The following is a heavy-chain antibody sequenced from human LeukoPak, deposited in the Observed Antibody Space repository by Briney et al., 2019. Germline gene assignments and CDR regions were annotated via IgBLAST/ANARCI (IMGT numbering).Heavy chain of an antibody. Sequence: SETLSLTCTVFGGSTSTSSSYWGWIRQPPGKGLEWIGSIYYSGSTYYNPSLKSRVTISVDTSKNQFSLKLSSVTAADTAVYYCARGSSNWSNAFDIWGQGTMVIVSS. CDR3: ARGSSNWSNAFDI. J-gene: IGHJ3*02. CDR2: IYYSGST. CDR1: GGSTSTSSSY. D-gene: IGHD6-13*01. V-gene: IGHV4-39*01.